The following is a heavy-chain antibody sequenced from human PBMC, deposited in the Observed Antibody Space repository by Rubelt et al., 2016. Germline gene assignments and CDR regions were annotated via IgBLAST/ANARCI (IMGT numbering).Heavy chain of an antibody. CDR2: ISFDESSR. D-gene: IGHD2-2*01. CDR3: ARDLLSSTSNSVWYFDL. CDR1: GFTLNRFG. Sequence: ESGGGVVQPGGSLRLSCAASGFTLNRFGMHWVRQAPGKGLEWVAVISFDESSRYYVDSVKGRFTISRDTSKNTVYLQMNNLRAEDTAVYYCARDLLSSTSNSVWYFDLWGRGTLVTVSS. J-gene: IGHJ2*01. V-gene: IGHV3-30*03.